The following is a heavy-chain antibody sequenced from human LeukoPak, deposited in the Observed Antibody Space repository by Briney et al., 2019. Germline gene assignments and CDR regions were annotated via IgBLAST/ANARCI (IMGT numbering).Heavy chain of an antibody. CDR2: IYYSGST. Sequence: SETLSLTCTVSGGSISIYCWNWIRQPPGKGLEWIGYIYYSGSTNYNPSLKSRVTISVDTSKNQFSLKLSSVTAADTAVYYCARGPYDSSDLGDYWGQGTLVTVSS. V-gene: IGHV4-59*01. D-gene: IGHD3-22*01. J-gene: IGHJ4*02. CDR1: GGSISIYC. CDR3: ARGPYDSSDLGDY.